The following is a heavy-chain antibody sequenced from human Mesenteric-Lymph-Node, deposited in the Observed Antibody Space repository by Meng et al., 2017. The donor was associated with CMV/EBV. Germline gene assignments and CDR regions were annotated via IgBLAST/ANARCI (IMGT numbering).Heavy chain of an antibody. Sequence: GGSLRLSCAASGFTFSSYSMNWVRQAPGKGLEWVSYISSSSSTIYYADSVKGRFTISRDNAKNSLYLQMNSLRAEDTAVYYRARDFRYGYCSSTSCYEIDYWGQGTLVTVSS. CDR3: ARDFRYGYCSSTSCYEIDY. D-gene: IGHD2-2*01. V-gene: IGHV3-48*04. J-gene: IGHJ4*02. CDR2: ISSSSSTI. CDR1: GFTFSSYS.